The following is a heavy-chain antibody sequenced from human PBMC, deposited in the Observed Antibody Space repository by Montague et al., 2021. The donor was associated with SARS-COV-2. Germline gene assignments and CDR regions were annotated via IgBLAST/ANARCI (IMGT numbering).Heavy chain of an antibody. CDR2: VNHSGRT. CDR1: GGSFSGYY. J-gene: IGHJ3*02. CDR3: ARGQVTIFGVLIMLPAAGALDI. V-gene: IGHV4-34*01. Sequence: SETLSLTCAVYGGSFSGYYWSWIRQPPGKGLEWIGEVNHSGRTNYNPSLKSRVTISVDTSKNQFSLKMNSVSAADTAVYYCARGQVTIFGVLIMLPAAGALDIWGRGTMVSVSS. D-gene: IGHD3-3*01.